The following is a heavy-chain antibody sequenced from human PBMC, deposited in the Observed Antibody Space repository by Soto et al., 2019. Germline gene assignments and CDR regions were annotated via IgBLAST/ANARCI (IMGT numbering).Heavy chain of an antibody. CDR3: ARATIRLHGGFDY. V-gene: IGHV3-48*02. D-gene: IGHD3-16*01. J-gene: IGHJ4*02. CDR2: ISSSSTI. CDR1: GFTFSSYS. Sequence: EVQLVESGGGLVQPGGSLRLSCAASGFTFSSYSMNWVRQAPGKGLEWVSYISSSSTIYYADSVKGRFTISRDNAKNSLYLQMNSLRDEDTAVYYCARATIRLHGGFDYWGQGTLVTVSS.